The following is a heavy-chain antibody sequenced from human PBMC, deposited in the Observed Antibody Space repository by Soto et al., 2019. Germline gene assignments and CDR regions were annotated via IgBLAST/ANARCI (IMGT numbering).Heavy chain of an antibody. J-gene: IGHJ6*02. D-gene: IGHD3-10*01. CDR2: ITDNGGST. V-gene: IGHV3-23*04. CDR1: GFTFRKNV. Sequence: EVQLVESGGGLVQPGGSLRLSCAASGFTFRKNVRNWVRKAPGRGLEWVSAITDNGGSTYYADSVKGRCTISRDNSKNTLYLQMNSLRAEDTAVYYCAKEVYGAARGGMDVWGQGTTVTVSS. CDR3: AKEVYGAARGGMDV.